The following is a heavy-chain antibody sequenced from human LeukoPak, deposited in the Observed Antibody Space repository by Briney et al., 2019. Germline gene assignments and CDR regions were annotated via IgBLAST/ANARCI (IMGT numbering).Heavy chain of an antibody. D-gene: IGHD2-8*01. CDR2: INPSGGST. CDR3: ARDAWSYGMDV. Sequence: ASVKVSCKASGYTFTSYYMHWVRQAPGQGLEWMGIINPSGGSTSYAQKFRGRVTMTRDTSTSTVYMELSSLRSEDTAVYYCARDAWSYGMDVWGQGTTVTVSS. J-gene: IGHJ6*02. CDR1: GYTFTSYY. V-gene: IGHV1-46*01.